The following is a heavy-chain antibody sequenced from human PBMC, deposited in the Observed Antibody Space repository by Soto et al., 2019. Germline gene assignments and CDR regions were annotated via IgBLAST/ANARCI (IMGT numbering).Heavy chain of an antibody. CDR2: INAGNGNT. CDR1: GVSFTSYA. Sequence: ASVKVSCKASGVSFTSYAMHWVRQAPGQRLEWMGWINAGNGNTKYSQKFQGRVTITRDTSASTAYMELSSLRSEDTAVYYCARMGPYYGPSDYWGQGTLVTVSS. CDR3: ARMGPYYGPSDY. V-gene: IGHV1-3*01. D-gene: IGHD3-22*01. J-gene: IGHJ4*02.